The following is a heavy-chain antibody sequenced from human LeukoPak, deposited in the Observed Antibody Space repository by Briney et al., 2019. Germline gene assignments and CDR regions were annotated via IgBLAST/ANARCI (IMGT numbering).Heavy chain of an antibody. CDR3: ARVGYYASGPFSYFDY. J-gene: IGHJ4*02. CDR1: GFTFSSYA. D-gene: IGHD3-10*01. Sequence: GGSLRLSCAASGFTFSSYAMHWVRQAPGKGLEWVAVIFYDGTNKYYADSVKGRFTISRDNSKDTLYLQMNSLSVEDTAVYYCARVGYYASGPFSYFDYWGQGTLVTVSS. V-gene: IGHV3-30*04. CDR2: IFYDGTNK.